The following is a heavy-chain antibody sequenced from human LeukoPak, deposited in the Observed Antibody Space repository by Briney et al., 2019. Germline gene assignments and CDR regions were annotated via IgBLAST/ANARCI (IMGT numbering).Heavy chain of an antibody. J-gene: IGHJ4*02. CDR2: ISYDGSNK. Sequence: GGSLRLSCAASGFTFSSYAMHWVRQAPGKGLEGVAVISYDGSNKYYADSVKGRFTISRDNSKNTLYLQMNSLRAEDTAVYYCARDFWGYCSSTSCYDYFDYWGQGTLVTVSS. CDR3: ARDFWGYCSSTSCYDYFDY. D-gene: IGHD2-2*01. V-gene: IGHV3-30-3*01. CDR1: GFTFSSYA.